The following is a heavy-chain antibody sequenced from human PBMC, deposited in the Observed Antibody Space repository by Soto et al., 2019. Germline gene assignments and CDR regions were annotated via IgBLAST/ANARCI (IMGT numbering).Heavy chain of an antibody. CDR2: ISNSAGST. CDR3: ARGISYYDSSGYYSDY. V-gene: IGHV3-23*01. CDR1: GFTFSNYA. J-gene: IGHJ4*02. Sequence: PGGSLRLSCAASGFTFSNYAMSWVRQAPGKGLEWVSGISNSAGSTYYADSVKGRFTISRDNSKNALYLHLNSLRAEDTAVYYCARGISYYDSSGYYSDYWGQGTLVTAPQ. D-gene: IGHD3-22*01.